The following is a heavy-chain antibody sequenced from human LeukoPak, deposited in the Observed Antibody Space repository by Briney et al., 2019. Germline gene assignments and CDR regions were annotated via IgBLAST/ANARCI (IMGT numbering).Heavy chain of an antibody. V-gene: IGHV4-31*03. Sequence: PSETLSLTCTVSGGSISSGGYYWSWIRQHPGKGLEWIGYIYYSGSTYYNPSLKSRVTISVDTSKNQFSLKLSSVTAADTAVCYCARDLTEDYGDYYYYYGMDVWGQGTTVTVSS. D-gene: IGHD4-17*01. CDR1: GGSISSGGYY. CDR2: IYYSGST. J-gene: IGHJ6*02. CDR3: ARDLTEDYGDYYYYYGMDV.